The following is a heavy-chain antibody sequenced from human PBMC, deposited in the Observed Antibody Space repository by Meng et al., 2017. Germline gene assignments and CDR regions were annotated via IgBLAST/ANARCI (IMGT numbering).Heavy chain of an antibody. V-gene: IGHV6-1*01. Sequence: QLQQSGPGLVKPSQTLSLICAISGDSVSSNSAAWNWIRQSPSRGLEWLGRAYYRYKWYHDYAESVKSRISIDPDTSKNQFSLQLRSVTPEDSAVYYCARGSYSFDSWGQRTLVTASS. D-gene: IGHD1-26*01. CDR2: AYYRYKWYH. J-gene: IGHJ4*02. CDR1: GDSVSSNSAA. CDR3: ARGSYSFDS.